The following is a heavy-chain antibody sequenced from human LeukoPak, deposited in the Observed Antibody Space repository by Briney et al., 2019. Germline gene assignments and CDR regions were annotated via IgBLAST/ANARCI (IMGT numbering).Heavy chain of an antibody. CDR3: AKVGGLAVAGTDNWMDP. V-gene: IGHV4-39*02. J-gene: IGHJ5*02. D-gene: IGHD6-19*01. CDR2: IHYSGKT. Sequence: SQTLSLTCTVSGASIRSGGYYWGWIRQPPGEGLEWIGNIHYSGKTYYNPSLKSRVTISIDTSKNQFSLKLSSVTAADTAVYSCAKVGGLAVAGTDNWMDPWGQGTLVTVSS. CDR1: GASIRSGGYY.